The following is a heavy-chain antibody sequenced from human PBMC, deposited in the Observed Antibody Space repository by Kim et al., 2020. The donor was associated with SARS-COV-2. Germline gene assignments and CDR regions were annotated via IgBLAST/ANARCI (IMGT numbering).Heavy chain of an antibody. J-gene: IGHJ2*01. D-gene: IGHD6-6*01. Sequence: GKGRFTIARTNSKNTLYLQMNSLRAEDTAVYYCARESHYSSSSDWGYFDLWGRGTLVTVSS. CDR3: ARESHYSSSSDWGYFDL. V-gene: IGHV3-30*07.